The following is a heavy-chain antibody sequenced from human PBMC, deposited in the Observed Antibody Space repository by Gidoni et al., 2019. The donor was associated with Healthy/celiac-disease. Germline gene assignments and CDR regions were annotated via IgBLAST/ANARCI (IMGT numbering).Heavy chain of an antibody. J-gene: IGHJ4*02. V-gene: IGHV4-39*01. CDR2: IYYSGST. Sequence: QLQLQESGPGLVKPPETLSLTCTVPGGSISSSSYYWGWIRQPPGKGLEWIGSIYYSGSTYYNPSLKSRVTISVDTSKNQFSLKLSSVTAADTAVYYCARRSLMITFGGVIVPKDYWGQGTLVTVSS. CDR1: GGSISSSSYY. D-gene: IGHD3-16*02. CDR3: ARRSLMITFGGVIVPKDY.